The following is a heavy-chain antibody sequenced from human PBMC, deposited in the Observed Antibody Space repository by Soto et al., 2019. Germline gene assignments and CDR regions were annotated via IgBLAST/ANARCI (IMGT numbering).Heavy chain of an antibody. V-gene: IGHV4-31*02. CDR2: IYYSGNT. CDR1: GGSITTGGGY. D-gene: IGHD1-1*01. J-gene: IGHJ3*02. Sequence: QMRLQEWGPGLVKPSQTLSLKCSVSGGSITTGGGYWSWIRQLPGKGLEWIGDIYYSGNTYYNASLKSRVTISVEAAKNQFSLKLSSVTAADTAVYYCAQALVFTGGDGFDIWGQGRLVTVSS. CDR3: AQALVFTGGDGFDI.